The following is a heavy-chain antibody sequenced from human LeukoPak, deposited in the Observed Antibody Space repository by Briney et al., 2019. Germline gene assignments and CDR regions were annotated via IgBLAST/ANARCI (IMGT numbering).Heavy chain of an antibody. CDR1: GYTFTSYA. D-gene: IGHD3-10*01. J-gene: IGHJ4*02. V-gene: IGHV1-3*01. Sequence: ASVKVSCKASGYTFTSYAMHWVRQAPGQRLEWMGWINAGNGNTKYSQKFQGRVTITRDTSASTAYMELSSLRSEDTAVYYCAKGTNQRWWFGESFDYWGQGTLVTVSS. CDR3: AKGTNQRWWFGESFDY. CDR2: INAGNGNT.